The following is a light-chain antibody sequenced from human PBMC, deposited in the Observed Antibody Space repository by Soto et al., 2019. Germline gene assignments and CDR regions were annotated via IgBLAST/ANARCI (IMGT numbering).Light chain of an antibody. CDR3: LSYTTSTTYV. CDR2: DVS. V-gene: IGLV2-14*03. CDR1: TSDVGAYNH. Sequence: QSVLTQPASVSGSPGQSITISCTGTTSDVGAYNHVSWYQHHPGKAPKLMIYDVSNRPSGVSNRFFGSKSGNTASLTISGLQAEDEADYYCLSYTTSTTYVFGTGTKVTVL. J-gene: IGLJ1*01.